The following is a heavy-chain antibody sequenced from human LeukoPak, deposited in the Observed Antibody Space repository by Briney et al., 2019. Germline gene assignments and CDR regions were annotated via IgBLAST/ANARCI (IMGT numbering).Heavy chain of an antibody. D-gene: IGHD6-19*01. V-gene: IGHV3-15*01. CDR2: IKSNPDGGTT. J-gene: IGHJ4*02. CDR1: GFTFSNAW. CDR3: ATTAGSRWYYFDY. Sequence: KPGGSLRLSCAPSGFTFSNAWMSWVCQTPGKGLWWGGRIKSNPDGGTTDYAVRVEGRFTHSRHNSKNTLYLQVNRLNTDHTAVYYCATTAGSRWYYFDYWGEGTLVTVSS.